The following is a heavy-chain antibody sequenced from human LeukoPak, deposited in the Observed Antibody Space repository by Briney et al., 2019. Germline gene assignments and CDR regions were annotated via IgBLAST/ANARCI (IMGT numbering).Heavy chain of an antibody. CDR1: GGSFSGYY. CDR3: ASSAYDFWSGYYARWLDP. V-gene: IGHV4-34*01. J-gene: IGHJ5*02. Sequence: SETLSLTCAVYGGSFSGYYWSWIRQPPGKGLEWIGEINHSGSTNYNPSLKSRVTISVDTSKNQFSLKLSSVTAADTAVYYCASSAYDFWSGYYARWLDPWGQGTLVTVSS. CDR2: INHSGST. D-gene: IGHD3-3*01.